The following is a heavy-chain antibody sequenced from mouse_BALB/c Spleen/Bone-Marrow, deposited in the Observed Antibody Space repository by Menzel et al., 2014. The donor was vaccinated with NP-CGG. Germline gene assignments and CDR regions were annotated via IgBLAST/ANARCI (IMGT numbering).Heavy chain of an antibody. J-gene: IGHJ2*01. CDR1: GLTFSSYA. CDR2: ISSGGNYT. CDR3: ARYYGSSYDY. D-gene: IGHD1-1*01. Sequence: EVHLVESGGGLVKPGGSLKLSCAASGLTFSSYAMSWVRQTPEKRLEWVATISSGGNYTYYPDSVKGRFTISRDNAKNTLYLQMSSLRSEDTAMYYCARYYGSSYDYWGQGTTLTVSS. V-gene: IGHV5-9-3*01.